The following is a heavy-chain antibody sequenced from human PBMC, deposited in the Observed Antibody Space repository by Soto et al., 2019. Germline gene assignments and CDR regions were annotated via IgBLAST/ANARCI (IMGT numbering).Heavy chain of an antibody. J-gene: IGHJ6*02. D-gene: IGHD3-16*01. CDR3: ARGGEGDYNVYYYGMDV. CDR1: GYTFTGYY. Sequence: ASVKVSCKASGYTFTGYYMHWVRQAPGQGLEWMGWINPNSGGTNYAQKFQGWVTMTRDTSISTAYMELSRLRSDDTAVYYCARGGEGDYNVYYYGMDVWGQGTTVTVS. CDR2: INPNSGGT. V-gene: IGHV1-2*04.